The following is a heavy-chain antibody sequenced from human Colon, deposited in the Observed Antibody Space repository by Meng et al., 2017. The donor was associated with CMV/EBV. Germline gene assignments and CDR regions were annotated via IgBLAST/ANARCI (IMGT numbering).Heavy chain of an antibody. CDR3: ARAPPAEAAELLDH. V-gene: IGHV1-2*02. D-gene: IGHD6-25*01. Sequence: ASVKVSCKASGYTFTGSYIHWVRQAPGQGLEWMGWINPNIGDTKFAQKFQGRVSMTRDTSINTAYMELNRLTSDDTAIYYCARAPPAEAAELLDHWGQGTLVTVSS. CDR2: INPNIGDT. CDR1: GYTFTGSY. J-gene: IGHJ4*02.